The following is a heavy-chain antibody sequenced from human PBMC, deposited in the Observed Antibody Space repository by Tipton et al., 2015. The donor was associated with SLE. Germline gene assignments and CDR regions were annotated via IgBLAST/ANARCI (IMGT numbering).Heavy chain of an antibody. D-gene: IGHD3-10*01. Sequence: TLSLTCTVPGGSISNFYWSWIRQPPGKGLEWIGYIYYSGSTNYNPSLRSRVTMSLDMSKNQFSLKLSSVTAADTAVYYCAGYYNYMDVWGKGTTVTVSS. CDR2: IYYSGST. CDR1: GGSISNFY. CDR3: AGYYNYMDV. V-gene: IGHV4-59*01. J-gene: IGHJ6*03.